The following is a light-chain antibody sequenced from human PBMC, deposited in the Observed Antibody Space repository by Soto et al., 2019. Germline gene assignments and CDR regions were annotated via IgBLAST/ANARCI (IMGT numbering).Light chain of an antibody. Sequence: DIVMTQSPATLSVAPGERATLSCRASQRVSSSYLAWYQQKPGQAPRPLIYGASSRATGIPDRFSGSGSGTEFTLTISSLQSEDFAVYYCQQRSNWPPITFGQGTRLEIK. V-gene: IGKV3D-20*02. J-gene: IGKJ5*01. CDR3: QQRSNWPPIT. CDR2: GAS. CDR1: QRVSSS.